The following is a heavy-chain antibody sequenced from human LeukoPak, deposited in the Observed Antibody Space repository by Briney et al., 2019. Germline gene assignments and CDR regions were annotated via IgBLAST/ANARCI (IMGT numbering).Heavy chain of an antibody. J-gene: IGHJ4*02. CDR1: GYTFNGYY. Sequence: GASVKVSCKASGYTFNGYYMHWVQQAPGQGLEWMGWINPKSGGTNYAQKFQGRVTMTRDTSISTAYMELSRLRSDDTAVYYCARGGWSGYSYGSEPEKYLDYWGQGTLVTVSS. D-gene: IGHD5-18*01. CDR3: ARGGWSGYSYGSEPEKYLDY. V-gene: IGHV1-2*02. CDR2: INPKSGGT.